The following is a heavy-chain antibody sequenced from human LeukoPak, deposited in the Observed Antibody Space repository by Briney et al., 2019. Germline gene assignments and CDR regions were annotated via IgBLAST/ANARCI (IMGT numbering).Heavy chain of an antibody. V-gene: IGHV3-30*02. CDR3: AKDLGGYSYGYPWFDP. D-gene: IGHD5-18*01. Sequence: GGSLRLSCAASRFTFSSYGMHWVRPAPDKGLEWVAFIRYDGSNKYYADSVKGRFTLSRDNSKNTQYLQMNSLRAEDTAVYYCAKDLGGYSYGYPWFDPWGQGTLVTVSS. CDR2: IRYDGSNK. CDR1: RFTFSSYG. J-gene: IGHJ5*02.